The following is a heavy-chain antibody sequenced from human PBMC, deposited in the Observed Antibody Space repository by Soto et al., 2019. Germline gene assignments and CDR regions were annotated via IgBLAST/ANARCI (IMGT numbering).Heavy chain of an antibody. CDR1: GGSISSSHW. CDR3: ASRADYGSGSYYLYYYYGMDV. D-gene: IGHD3-10*01. V-gene: IGHV4-4*02. J-gene: IGHJ6*02. Sequence: LSLTCAVPGGSISSSHWWSWVRQPPGKGLEWIGEIYHSGSTNYNPSPKSRVTISVDKSKNQFSLKLSSVTAADTGGYYCASRADYGSGSYYLYYYYGMDVWGQGTTVTVSS. CDR2: IYHSGST.